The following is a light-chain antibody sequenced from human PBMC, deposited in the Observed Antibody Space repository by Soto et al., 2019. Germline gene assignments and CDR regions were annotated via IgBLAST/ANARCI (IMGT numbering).Light chain of an antibody. CDR1: QSVRSRN. J-gene: IGKJ1*01. CDR2: GAS. V-gene: IGKV3-20*01. Sequence: EIVMTQSQATLSVSPGERATLSGRASQSVRSRNLAWYQQQPGQAPRLLIHGASRRATGIPDRFSGSGSGTEFTLTINRLEPEDFAVYFCKQYGDMWMCGQGNKGDIK. CDR3: KQYGDMWM.